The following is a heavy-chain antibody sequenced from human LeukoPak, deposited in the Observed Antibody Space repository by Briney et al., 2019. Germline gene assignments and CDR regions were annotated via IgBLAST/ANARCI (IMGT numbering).Heavy chain of an antibody. CDR1: GGAFSSYV. J-gene: IGHJ6*04. V-gene: IGHV1-69*06. CDR2: IIPIFGTA. CDR3: ASATLRCSGGSCYEMDV. D-gene: IGHD2-15*01. Sequence: SVKVSCKASGGAFSSYVISWVRQAPGQGLEWMGGIIPIFGTADYAQKFQGRLTITADKSTSTAYMELSSLRSEDTAIYYCASATLRCSGGSCYEMDVWGKGTTVTVSS.